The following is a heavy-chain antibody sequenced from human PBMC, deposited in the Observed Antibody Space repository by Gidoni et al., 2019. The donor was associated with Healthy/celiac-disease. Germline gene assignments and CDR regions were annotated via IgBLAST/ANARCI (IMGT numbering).Heavy chain of an antibody. CDR2: ISSSSSYI. D-gene: IGHD6-13*01. V-gene: IGHV3-21*01. Sequence: EVQLVDSGGGLVKPGGSLRLSCAASGFPFSRYSMNWVRQAPGKGLEWGSSISSSSSYIYYADSVKGRFTISRDNAKNSLYLHMNSLRAEDTAVYYCARDCWQQLGVSYYYYGMDVWGQGTTVTVSS. J-gene: IGHJ6*02. CDR1: GFPFSRYS. CDR3: ARDCWQQLGVSYYYYGMDV.